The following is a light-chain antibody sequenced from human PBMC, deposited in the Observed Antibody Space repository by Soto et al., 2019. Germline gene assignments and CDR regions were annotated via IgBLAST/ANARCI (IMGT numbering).Light chain of an antibody. CDR3: QQYGSSPT. J-gene: IGKJ1*01. CDR2: GAS. CDR1: QSVSSSY. Sequence: EMVLTQSPGTLSLSPGERVTLSCRASQSVSSSYLARYQQRPGQAPRLPIYGASSRATGIPDRLSGSGSGTDFTLNISRLEPEDFAVYYCQQYGSSPTFGQGTKVEIK. V-gene: IGKV3-20*01.